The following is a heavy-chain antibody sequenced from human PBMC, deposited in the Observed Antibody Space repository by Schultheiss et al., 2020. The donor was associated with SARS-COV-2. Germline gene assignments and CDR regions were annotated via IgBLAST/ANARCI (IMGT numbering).Heavy chain of an antibody. CDR3: ARDRGYSSGWYLDSFAFDI. CDR2: ISGSGGST. J-gene: IGHJ3*02. Sequence: GGSLRLSCAVSGFSFNSYAMSWVRQAPGKGLEWVSAISGSGGSTYYADSVKGRFTISRDNAKNSLYLQMNSLRAEDTAVYYCARDRGYSSGWYLDSFAFDIWGQGTVVTVSS. D-gene: IGHD6-19*01. V-gene: IGHV3-23*01. CDR1: GFSFNSYA.